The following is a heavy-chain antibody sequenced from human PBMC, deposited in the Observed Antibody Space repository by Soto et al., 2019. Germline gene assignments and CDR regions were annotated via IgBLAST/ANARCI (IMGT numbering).Heavy chain of an antibody. CDR3: ARHRHPRGTVGATSPLDP. CDR1: GFSVSSNY. D-gene: IGHD1-26*01. CDR2: HYSGGST. J-gene: IGHJ5*02. Sequence: DVQLVESGGGLVQPGGSLRLSCAIPGFSVSSNYLSWVRQAPGKGLEWVSVHYSGGSTYYADSVQGRFTISRDKSNNTLYLQMRRVRAEDTAVYFCARHRHPRGTVGATSPLDPWGQGTQVTVSS. V-gene: IGHV3-53*01.